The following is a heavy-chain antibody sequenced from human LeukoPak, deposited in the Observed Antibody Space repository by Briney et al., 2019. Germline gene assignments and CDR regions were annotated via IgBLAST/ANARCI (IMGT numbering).Heavy chain of an antibody. J-gene: IGHJ4*02. CDR2: ISSSSSYI. Sequence: GGSLRLSCAASGFTFSSYSMNWVRRAPGKGLEWVSSISSSSSYIYYADSVKGRFTISRDNAKNSLYLQMNSVRAEDTAVYYCARDPSNYGDYFQYYFDYWGQGTLVTVSS. CDR1: GFTFSSYS. V-gene: IGHV3-21*01. D-gene: IGHD4-17*01. CDR3: ARDPSNYGDYFQYYFDY.